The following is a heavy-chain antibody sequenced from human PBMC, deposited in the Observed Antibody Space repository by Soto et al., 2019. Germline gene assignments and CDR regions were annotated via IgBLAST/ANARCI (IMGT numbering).Heavy chain of an antibody. Sequence: QLQLQESGPGLVKPSETLSLTCTVSGGSISSSSYYWGWIRQPPGKGLEWIGSIYYSGSTYYNPSLKSRVTISVDTSKNQFSLKLSSVTAADTAVYYCARSPGIAVAYDIWGQGTMVTVSS. CDR2: IYYSGST. V-gene: IGHV4-39*01. CDR1: GGSISSSSYY. D-gene: IGHD6-19*01. J-gene: IGHJ3*02. CDR3: ARSPGIAVAYDI.